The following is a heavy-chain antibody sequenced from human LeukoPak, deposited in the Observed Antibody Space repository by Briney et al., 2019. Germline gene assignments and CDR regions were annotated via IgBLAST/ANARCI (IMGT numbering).Heavy chain of an antibody. CDR3: ARGSRELYYFDY. CDR2: IYCSGST. J-gene: IGHJ4*02. D-gene: IGHD1-7*01. Sequence: SETLSLTCTVSGGSISSYYWSWIRQPPGKGLEWIGYIYCSGSTKYNPSLKSRVTISVDASKTQFSLKLNSVTAADTAVYYCARGSRELYYFDYWGQGTLVTVSS. V-gene: IGHV4-59*01. CDR1: GGSISSYY.